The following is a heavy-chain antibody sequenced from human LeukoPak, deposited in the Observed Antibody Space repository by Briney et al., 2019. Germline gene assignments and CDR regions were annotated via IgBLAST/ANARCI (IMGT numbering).Heavy chain of an antibody. D-gene: IGHD5-18*01. CDR3: ASSSGYSYGSALDY. J-gene: IGHJ4*02. Sequence: GASAKVSCKASGGTFSSYAISWVRQAPGQGLEWMGGIIPIFGTADYAQKFQGRVTITTDESTSTACMELSSLRSEDTAVYYCASSSGYSYGSALDYWGQGTLVTVSS. CDR1: GGTFSSYA. CDR2: IIPIFGTA. V-gene: IGHV1-69*05.